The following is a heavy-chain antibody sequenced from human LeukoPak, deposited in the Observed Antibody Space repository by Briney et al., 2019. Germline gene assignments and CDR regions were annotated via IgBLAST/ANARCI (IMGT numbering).Heavy chain of an antibody. V-gene: IGHV3-48*01. CDR1: GFTFSSYS. CDR3: ARDHDYSFDY. J-gene: IGHJ4*02. D-gene: IGHD3-16*01. CDR2: ISKSSSTI. Sequence: HPGGSLRLSCAASGFTFSSYSMNWVRQAPGKGLEWLSYISKSSSTICYADSVKGRFTISRDSAKNSLYLQMNSLRAEDTAVYYCARDHDYSFDYWGQGTLVTVSS.